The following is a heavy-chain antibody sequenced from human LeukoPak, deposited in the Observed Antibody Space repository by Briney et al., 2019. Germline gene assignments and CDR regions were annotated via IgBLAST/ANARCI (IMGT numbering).Heavy chain of an antibody. J-gene: IGHJ3*02. Sequence: SQTLSLTCAVSGGPISSGGYSWSWIRQPPGKGLEWIGYIYHSGSTYYNPSLKSRVTISVDRSKNQFSLKLSSVTAADTAVYYCARVRAYCGGDCLDAFDIWGQGTMVTVSS. CDR3: ARVRAYCGGDCLDAFDI. CDR2: IYHSGST. V-gene: IGHV4-30-2*01. D-gene: IGHD2-21*02. CDR1: GGPISSGGYS.